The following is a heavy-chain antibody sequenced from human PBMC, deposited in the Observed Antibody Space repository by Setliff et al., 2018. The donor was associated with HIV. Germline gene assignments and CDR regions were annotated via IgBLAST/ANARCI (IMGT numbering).Heavy chain of an antibody. CDR2: INPGNGNT. J-gene: IGHJ4*02. Sequence: ASVKVSCKASGYTFISYTMHWVRQAPGQRLEWIGWINPGNGNTKYSQKFQGRVTITRGTSASTAYMELSSLRSEDTAVYYCARDLLPAAPYYFDYWGQGTLVTVSS. D-gene: IGHD2-2*01. V-gene: IGHV1-3*01. CDR1: GYTFISYT. CDR3: ARDLLPAAPYYFDY.